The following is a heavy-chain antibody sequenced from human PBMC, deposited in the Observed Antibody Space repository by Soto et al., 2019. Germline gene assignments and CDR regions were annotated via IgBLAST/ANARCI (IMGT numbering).Heavy chain of an antibody. Sequence: GGSLRLSCAASGFTFSNYAMRWVRQAPGKGLEWVGRIKSKTDGGTTDYAAPVKGRFTISRDDSKNTLYLQMNSLKTEDTAVYYCTTRGITIFGVDEGDFDYWGQGTLVTVSS. J-gene: IGHJ4*02. CDR3: TTRGITIFGVDEGDFDY. D-gene: IGHD3-3*01. CDR1: GFTFSNYA. CDR2: IKSKTDGGTT. V-gene: IGHV3-15*01.